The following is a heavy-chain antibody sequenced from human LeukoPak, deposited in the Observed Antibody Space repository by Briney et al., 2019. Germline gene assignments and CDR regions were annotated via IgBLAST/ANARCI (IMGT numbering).Heavy chain of an antibody. Sequence: GGSLRLSCDTSGFTFSTFGMHWVRQTPGKGLEWVSAISGSGGKTDYADSVKGRFTISRDNSKNTLYLQMNSLRAEDTAVYYCAKDGPLDYYGSGNSPGYFDYWGQGTLVTVSS. V-gene: IGHV3-23*01. CDR3: AKDGPLDYYGSGNSPGYFDY. CDR2: ISGSGGKT. J-gene: IGHJ4*02. CDR1: GFTFSTFG. D-gene: IGHD3-10*01.